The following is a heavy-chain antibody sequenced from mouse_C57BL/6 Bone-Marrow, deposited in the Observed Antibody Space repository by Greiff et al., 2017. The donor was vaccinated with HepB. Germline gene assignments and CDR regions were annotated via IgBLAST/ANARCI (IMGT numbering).Heavy chain of an antibody. CDR2: SRNKANDYTT. Sequence: DVQLVESGGGLVQSGRSLRLSCATSGFTFSDFYMEWVRQAPGKGLEWIAASRNKANDYTTEYSASVKGRFIVSRDTSQSILYLQMNALRAEDTAIYYCARDSSYRYFDVWGTGTTVTVSS. V-gene: IGHV7-1*01. D-gene: IGHD1-1*01. CDR3: ARDSSYRYFDV. J-gene: IGHJ1*03. CDR1: GFTFSDFY.